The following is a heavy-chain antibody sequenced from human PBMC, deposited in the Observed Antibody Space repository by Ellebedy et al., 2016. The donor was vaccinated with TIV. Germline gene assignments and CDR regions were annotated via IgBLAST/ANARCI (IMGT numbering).Heavy chain of an antibody. V-gene: IGHV6-1*01. J-gene: IGHJ3*02. CDR1: GDSVSTNGVA. CDR3: ARGRASAFDI. Sequence: SQTLSLTCVIPGDSVSTNGVAWNWIRLSPSRGLEWLGRTYYRSQWFSESAVSVKGRVTINPDASKNQFSLQLDSVSPEDTALYYCARGRASAFDIWGQGTMVTVSS. CDR2: TYYRSQWFS.